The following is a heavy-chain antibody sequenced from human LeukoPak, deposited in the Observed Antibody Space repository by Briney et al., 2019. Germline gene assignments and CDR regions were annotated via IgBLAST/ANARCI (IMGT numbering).Heavy chain of an antibody. J-gene: IGHJ6*03. D-gene: IGHD3-3*01. CDR1: GGCLSSYY. CDR3: ARLLYDDFWSGPLMDV. V-gene: IGHV4-59*08. Sequence: SESLSLTCTASGGCLSSYYWSWIRQPPGKGLEWIGYIYYSGSTNYNPSLKSRVTISVDTSKNQFSLKLSSVTAADTAVYYCARLLYDDFWSGPLMDVWGKRTTVTVSS. CDR2: IYYSGST.